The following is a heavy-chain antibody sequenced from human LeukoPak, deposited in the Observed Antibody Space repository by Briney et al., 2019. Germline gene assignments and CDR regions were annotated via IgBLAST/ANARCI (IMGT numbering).Heavy chain of an antibody. V-gene: IGHV4-59*08. D-gene: IGHD4-11*01. CDR2: IYYSGST. J-gene: IGHJ4*02. Sequence: SETLSPPCTVSAGSMSSSCWSWIRQPPGKGLEWIGYIYYSGSTNYNPSLKSRVTISVDTSKNQFSLKLNSVTAADTAVYYCARQGPLTTAVTTRTYPFDYWGQGTLVTVSS. CDR3: ARQGPLTTAVTTRTYPFDY. CDR1: AGSMSSSC.